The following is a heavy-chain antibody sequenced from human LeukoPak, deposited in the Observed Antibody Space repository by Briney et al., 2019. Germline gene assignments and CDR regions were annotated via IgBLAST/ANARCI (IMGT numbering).Heavy chain of an antibody. V-gene: IGHV4-39*07. CDR1: GGSISSSSYD. D-gene: IGHD1-26*01. CDR3: ASGGNYFDY. CDR2: IYYTGST. Sequence: PSETLSLTCTVSGGSISSSSYDWGWIRQPPGKGLEWIGSIYYTGSTNYNPSLKSRVTISVDTSKNQFSLKLSSVTAADTAVYYCASGGNYFDYWGQGTLVTVSS. J-gene: IGHJ4*02.